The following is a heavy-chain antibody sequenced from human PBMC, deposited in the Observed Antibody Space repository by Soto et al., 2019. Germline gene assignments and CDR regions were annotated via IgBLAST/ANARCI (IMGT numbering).Heavy chain of an antibody. CDR1: GFPFDDFA. Sequence: EVQLVESGGGLVQPGRSLRLSCAASGFPFDDFALHWVRQVPGKGLEWVSGVDWNTGSAAYADSVKGRFTISRDNAKNSLYLPLSRLQPEHTAFYYCAKAPKLVTTWFDPWGQGTLVNVSS. V-gene: IGHV3-9*01. D-gene: IGHD3-22*01. CDR3: AKAPKLVTTWFDP. J-gene: IGHJ5*02. CDR2: VDWNTGSA.